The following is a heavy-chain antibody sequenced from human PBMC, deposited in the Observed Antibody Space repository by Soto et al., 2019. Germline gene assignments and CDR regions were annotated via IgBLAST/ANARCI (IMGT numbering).Heavy chain of an antibody. D-gene: IGHD3-10*01. CDR2: IHYRASP. J-gene: IGHJ6*02. CDR3: PRVRDYFCLEG. V-gene: IGHV4-31*03. Sequence: PSETLSLTCMLSGGSITRAYYWKWSRQHPGKGLEWIGSIHYRASPYYTPSLETRITISLDRSNNQFSLNLSSVTAADTAVYCFPRVRDYFCLEGWAQGPTV. CDR1: GGSITRAYY.